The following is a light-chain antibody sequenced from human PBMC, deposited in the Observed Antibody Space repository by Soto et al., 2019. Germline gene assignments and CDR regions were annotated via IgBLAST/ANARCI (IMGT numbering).Light chain of an antibody. CDR1: SSDVGSYNF. V-gene: IGLV2-14*01. CDR2: EVS. J-gene: IGLJ1*01. CDR3: GSYTTSSNYV. Sequence: QSALTQPASVSGSPGQSITISCTGTSSDVGSYNFVSWYQQLPGKAPKLMIYEVSNRPSGVSNRFSGSKSGNTASLTISGLQAEDEADYYCGSYTTSSNYVFGSGTKVTVL.